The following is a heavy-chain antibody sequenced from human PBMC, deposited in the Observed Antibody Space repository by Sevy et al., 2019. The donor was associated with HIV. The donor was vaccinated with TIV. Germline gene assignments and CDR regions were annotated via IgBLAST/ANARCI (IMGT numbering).Heavy chain of an antibody. CDR2: ISTSGTDI. Sequence: GESLKISCAASGFIFSDYYMTWIRQAPGKGLEWVSYISTSGTDIYYADSVKGRFTISRDNAKNSRYLHMNSLRAEDTAVYYCAREGIVSSYAFDMWGQGTMVTVSS. CDR3: AREGIVSSYAFDM. D-gene: IGHD2-15*01. V-gene: IGHV3-11*01. J-gene: IGHJ3*02. CDR1: GFIFSDYY.